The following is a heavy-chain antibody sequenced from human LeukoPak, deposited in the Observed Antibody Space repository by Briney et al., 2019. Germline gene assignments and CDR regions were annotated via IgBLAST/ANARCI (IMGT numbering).Heavy chain of an antibody. CDR3: AKRYPSGPEVDY. CDR1: GFTFSSYS. J-gene: IGHJ4*02. CDR2: IVGSGTII. D-gene: IGHD1-14*01. Sequence: GGSLRLSCAASGFTFSSYSMNWVRQAPGKGLEWVSTIVGSGTIIDYADSVKGRFTISRDNSKNTVYLQMNSLRAEDTAVYYCAKRYPSGPEVDYWGQGTLVTVSS. V-gene: IGHV3-23*01.